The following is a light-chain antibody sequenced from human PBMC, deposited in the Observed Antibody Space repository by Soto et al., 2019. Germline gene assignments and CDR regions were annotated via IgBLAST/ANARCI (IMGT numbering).Light chain of an antibody. CDR2: DVA. CDR3: VSFTSSTTYV. CDR1: SSDVGGSNF. Sequence: QSALTQPASVSASPGQSITISCTGTSSDVGGSNFVSWYQQHPGKPPKLIIYDVATRHSGVSNRFSGSKSGSTASLIISRLQTEDEADYYCVSFTSSTTYVFGSGTKLTVL. V-gene: IGLV2-14*03. J-gene: IGLJ1*01.